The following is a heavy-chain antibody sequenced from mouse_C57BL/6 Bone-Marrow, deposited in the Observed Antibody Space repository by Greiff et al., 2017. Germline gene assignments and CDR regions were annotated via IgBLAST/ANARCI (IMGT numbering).Heavy chain of an antibody. CDR2: IYPGDGDT. Sequence: VKLQQSGPELVKPGASVKISCKASGYAFSSSWMNWVKQRPGKGLEWIGRIYPGDGDTNYNGKFKGKATLTADKSSSTAYMQLSSLTSEDSAVYFCARRDYDRWYFDVWGTGTTVTVSS. D-gene: IGHD2-4*01. CDR1: GYAFSSSW. V-gene: IGHV1-82*01. J-gene: IGHJ1*03. CDR3: ARRDYDRWYFDV.